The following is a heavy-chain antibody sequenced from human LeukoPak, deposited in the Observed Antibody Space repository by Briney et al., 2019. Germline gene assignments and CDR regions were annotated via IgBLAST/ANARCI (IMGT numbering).Heavy chain of an antibody. Sequence: ASVKVSCKASGYTFTGYYMHWVRQAPGQGLEWMGGFDPEDGETIYAQKFPGRVTMTEDTSTDTAYMELSSLRSEDTAVYYCARDLRDYGGTLFDYWGQGTLVTVSS. V-gene: IGHV1-24*01. J-gene: IGHJ4*02. CDR2: FDPEDGET. CDR1: GYTFTGYY. CDR3: ARDLRDYGGTLFDY. D-gene: IGHD4-23*01.